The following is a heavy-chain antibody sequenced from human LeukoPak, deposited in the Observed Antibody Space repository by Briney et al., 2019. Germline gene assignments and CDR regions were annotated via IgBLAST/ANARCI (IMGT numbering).Heavy chain of an antibody. CDR1: GGSISSSSYY. CDR2: IYYSGST. J-gene: IGHJ3*02. V-gene: IGHV4-39*01. CDR3: ASSPHDAFDI. Sequence: SETLSLTCTVSGGSISSSSYYWGWIRQPPGKGLEWIGSIYYSGSTYYNPSLKSRVTISVDTSKNQFSLKLSSVTAADTAVYYCASSPHDAFDIWGQGTMVTVSS.